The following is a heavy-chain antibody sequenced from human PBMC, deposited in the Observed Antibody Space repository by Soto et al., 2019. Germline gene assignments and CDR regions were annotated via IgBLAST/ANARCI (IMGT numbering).Heavy chain of an antibody. V-gene: IGHV3-23*01. D-gene: IGHD3-10*01. CDR3: AKDKGSRWRHPDYYYGMDV. Sequence: GGSLRLSCAASGFTFSSYAMSWVRQAPGKGLEWVSAISGSGGSTYYADSVKGRFTISRDNSKNTLYLQMNSLRAEDTAVYYCAKDKGSRWRHPDYYYGMDVWGQGTTVTVSS. J-gene: IGHJ6*02. CDR2: ISGSGGST. CDR1: GFTFSSYA.